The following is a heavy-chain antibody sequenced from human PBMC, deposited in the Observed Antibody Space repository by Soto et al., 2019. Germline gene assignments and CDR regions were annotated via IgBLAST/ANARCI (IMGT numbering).Heavy chain of an antibody. Sequence: QVQLVQSGAEVKKPGSSVKVSCKASGGTFTSYAISWVRQAPGQGLEWMGGIIPIFGTADYAQKFQGRVTITADESTSTAYMELSSLRSEYRAVYYCATQGLTNYYFYGMDVWGQGTTVTVSS. CDR3: ATQGLTNYYFYGMDV. J-gene: IGHJ6*02. CDR2: IIPIFGTA. D-gene: IGHD3-22*01. CDR1: GGTFTSYA. V-gene: IGHV1-69*12.